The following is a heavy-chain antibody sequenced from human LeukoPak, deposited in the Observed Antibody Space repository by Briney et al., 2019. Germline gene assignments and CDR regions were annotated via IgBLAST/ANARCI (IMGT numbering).Heavy chain of an antibody. CDR3: ARGGAARLHFQN. D-gene: IGHD6-6*01. CDR1: GGSISTYY. CDR2: IYHSGST. Sequence: SETLSLTCTVSGGSISTYYWNWIRQPPGKGLDWIGYIYHSGSTNYNPSLQSRVTISVDTSKNQFSLNLNSVTAADTAVYYCARGGAARLHFQNWGQGTLVTVSS. J-gene: IGHJ1*01. V-gene: IGHV4-59*01.